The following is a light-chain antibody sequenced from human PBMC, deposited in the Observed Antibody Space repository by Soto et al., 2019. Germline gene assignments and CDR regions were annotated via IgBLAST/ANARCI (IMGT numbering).Light chain of an antibody. CDR2: WAS. V-gene: IGKV4-1*01. CDR3: QQSYSSNN. J-gene: IGKJ3*01. CDR1: QSVLSRSNNKNF. Sequence: DIVMTQSPDSLAVSLGERATISCKSSQSVLSRSNNKNFLAWYQQKPGQPPKLLMYWASTRESGVPDRFSGSGSGTDFTLTISSLQAEDVEVYYCQQSYSSNNFGPGTKVDIK.